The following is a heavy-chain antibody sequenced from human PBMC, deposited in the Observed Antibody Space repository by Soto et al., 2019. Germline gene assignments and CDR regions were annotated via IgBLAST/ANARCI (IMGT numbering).Heavy chain of an antibody. Sequence: SVKVSCTASGGTFSTYASIWVRQAPGQGLEWMGGIIPRIDSANYAQKFQGRATITADESTSTAYMELSSLRSEDTAVYYCARDVGGFDIWGQGTMVTVSS. CDR3: ARDVGGFDI. CDR1: GGTFSTYA. V-gene: IGHV1-69*13. CDR2: IIPRIDSA. D-gene: IGHD3-10*01. J-gene: IGHJ3*02.